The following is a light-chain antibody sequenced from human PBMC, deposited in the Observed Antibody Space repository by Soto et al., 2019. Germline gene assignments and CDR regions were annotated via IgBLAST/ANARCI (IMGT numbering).Light chain of an antibody. J-gene: IGLJ2*01. CDR2: DVS. V-gene: IGLV2-14*01. CDR3: SSYTSSSTSVV. Sequence: HSALTQPASVSGSPGQSITISCTGTSSDIGTYNYVSWYQQHPGKAPKLMIYDVSNRPSGVSDRFSGSKSGNTASLTISGLQAEDEADYYCSSYTSSSTSVVFGGGTQLTVL. CDR1: SSDIGTYNY.